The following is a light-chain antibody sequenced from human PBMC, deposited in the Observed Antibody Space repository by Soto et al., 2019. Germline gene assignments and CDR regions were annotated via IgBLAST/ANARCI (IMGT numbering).Light chain of an antibody. Sequence: NFMLTQPHSVSESPGKTVIISCTRSSGSIASNYVQWYQQRPGSSPTTVIYEDNQRPSGVPDRFSGSLDSSSNSASLTTSGLETGGEADYYRQSYDGTNQVFGGGTKLTVL. CDR1: SGSIASNY. J-gene: IGLJ3*02. CDR3: QSYDGTNQV. V-gene: IGLV6-57*01. CDR2: EDN.